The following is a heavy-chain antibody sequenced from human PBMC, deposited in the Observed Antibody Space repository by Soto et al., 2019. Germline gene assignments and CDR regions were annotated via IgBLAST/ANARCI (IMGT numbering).Heavy chain of an antibody. J-gene: IGHJ1*01. CDR1: GYTFTSYG. V-gene: IGHV1-18*01. D-gene: IGHD2-2*01. CDR2: ISAYNGNT. CDR3: ARGRGCSSTSCYADAEYFQH. Sequence: QVQLVQSGAEVKKPGASVKVSCKASGYTFTSYGISWVRQAPGQGLEWMGWISAYNGNTNYAQKLQGRVTMTTDTSTRTAYMELRSLRSDDTAVYYCARGRGCSSTSCYADAEYFQHWGQGTLVTVSS.